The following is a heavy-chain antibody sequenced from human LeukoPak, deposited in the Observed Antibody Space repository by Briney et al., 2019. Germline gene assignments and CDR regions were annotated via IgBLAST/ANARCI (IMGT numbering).Heavy chain of an antibody. CDR2: ISAYNGNT. CDR1: GYTFTSYG. Sequence: ASVQVYCKASGYTFTSYGISWVRQAPGQGLEWMGWISAYNGNTNYAQKLQGRVTMTTDTSTSTAYMELRSLRSDDTAVYYCARDWEQLDPFDYWGQGTLVTVSS. D-gene: IGHD6-6*01. J-gene: IGHJ4*02. V-gene: IGHV1-18*01. CDR3: ARDWEQLDPFDY.